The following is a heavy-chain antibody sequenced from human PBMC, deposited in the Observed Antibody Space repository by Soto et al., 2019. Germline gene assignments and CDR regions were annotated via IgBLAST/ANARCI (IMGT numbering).Heavy chain of an antibody. D-gene: IGHD5-12*01. CDR1: GYTLTELS. V-gene: IGHV1-24*01. CDR2: FDPEDGET. CDR3: ATDGPGSGYDSDWYFDL. Sequence: QVQLVQSGAEVKKPGASVKVSCKVSGYTLTELSMHWVRQAPGKGLEWMGGFDPEDGETIYAQKFQGRVTMTEYTSTDTAYMELSSLRAEDTAVYYCATDGPGSGYDSDWYFDLWGRGTLVTVSS. J-gene: IGHJ2*01.